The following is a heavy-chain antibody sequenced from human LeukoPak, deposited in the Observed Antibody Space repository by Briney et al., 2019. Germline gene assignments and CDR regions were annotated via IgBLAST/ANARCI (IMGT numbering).Heavy chain of an antibody. CDR3: ARARYSSSWTDY. J-gene: IGHJ4*02. CDR2: IYYSGST. V-gene: IGHV4-59*01. Sequence: PSETLSLTCTVSGGSISSYYWSWIRQPPGKGLEWIGYIYYSGSTNYNPSLKSRVTISVDTSKNQFSLKLSSVTAADTAVYHCARARYSSSWTDYWGQGTLVTVSS. CDR1: GGSISSYY. D-gene: IGHD6-13*01.